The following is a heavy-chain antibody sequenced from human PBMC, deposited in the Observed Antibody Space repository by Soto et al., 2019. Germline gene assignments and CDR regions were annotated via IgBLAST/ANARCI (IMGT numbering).Heavy chain of an antibody. CDR2: IWYDGTQK. V-gene: IGHV3-33*01. D-gene: IGHD4-17*01. CDR3: ARAGGTTVTGLWHFDS. CDR1: GFTFNTYS. Sequence: GGSLRLSCEASGFTFNTYSMHWVRQPPGKGLEWLAAIWYDGTQKYYADSVKGRFIISRDNSKRTLYLEMNSLRAEDTAVYYCARAGGTTVTGLWHFDSWGQGTLVTVS. J-gene: IGHJ4*02.